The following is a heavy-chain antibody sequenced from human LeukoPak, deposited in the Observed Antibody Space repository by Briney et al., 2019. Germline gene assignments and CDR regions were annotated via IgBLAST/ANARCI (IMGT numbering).Heavy chain of an antibody. J-gene: IGHJ6*03. V-gene: IGHV1-69*01. D-gene: IGHD5-12*01. CDR2: IIPIFGTA. CDR1: GGTFSSYA. CDR3: ARADSGYDNYYYDYMDV. Sequence: SVKVSCKAFGGTFSSYAISWVRQAPRQGLEWMGGIIPIFGTANYAQKFQGRVTITADESTSTAYMELSSLRSEDTAVYYCARADSGYDNYYYDYMDVWGKGATVTV.